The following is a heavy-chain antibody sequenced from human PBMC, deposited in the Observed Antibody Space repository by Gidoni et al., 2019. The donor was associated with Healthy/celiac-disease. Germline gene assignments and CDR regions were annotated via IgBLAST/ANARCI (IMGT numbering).Heavy chain of an antibody. J-gene: IGHJ4*02. D-gene: IGHD3-10*01. CDR2: ISGSVGST. CDR1: GFTFSSYA. V-gene: IGHV3-23*01. Sequence: EVQLLESGGGLVQPGGSLRLSCAASGFTFSSYAMGWVRQAPGKGLDWVSFISGSVGSTYYADSVKGRFTISRDNYKKTLYLQMNSLRAEDTAVYYCAKTPGWFGDPFDYWGQGTLVTVSS. CDR3: AKTPGWFGDPFDY.